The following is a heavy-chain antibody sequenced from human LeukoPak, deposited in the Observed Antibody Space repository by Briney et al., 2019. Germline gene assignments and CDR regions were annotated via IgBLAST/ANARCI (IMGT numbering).Heavy chain of an antibody. CDR2: IYYSGST. V-gene: IGHV4-59*01. CDR3: AMSSGWYLHFGY. Sequence: SETLSLTCTVSGGSISSYYWSWIRQPPGKGLEWIGYIYYSGSTNYNPSLQSRVTISVDTSKNQFSLKLSSVTAADTAVYYCAMSSGWYLHFGYWGQGTLVTVSS. J-gene: IGHJ4*02. D-gene: IGHD6-19*01. CDR1: GGSISSYY.